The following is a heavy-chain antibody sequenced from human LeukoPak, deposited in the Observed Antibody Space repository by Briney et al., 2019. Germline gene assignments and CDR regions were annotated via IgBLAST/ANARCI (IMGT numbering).Heavy chain of an antibody. J-gene: IGHJ4*02. CDR3: ARLLGYSSAWYSFDY. CDR1: GGAISSGNYY. Sequence: SETLSLTCTVSGGAISSGNYYWGWVRQPPGKGLEWIGHIYYGGNAYYNPSLKSRVTISVDTSKNQFSLKLRSVTAADTAVYYCARLLGYSSAWYSFDYWGQGTLVTVSS. CDR2: IYYGGNA. D-gene: IGHD6-19*01. V-gene: IGHV4-39*01.